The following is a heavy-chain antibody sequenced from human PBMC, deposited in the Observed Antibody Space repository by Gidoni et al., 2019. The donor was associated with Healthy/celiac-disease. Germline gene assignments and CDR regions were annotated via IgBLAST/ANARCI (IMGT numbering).Heavy chain of an antibody. CDR2: ISGSGGST. CDR3: AKGDISPLSAFDI. J-gene: IGHJ3*02. CDR1: GFTFSSYA. Sequence: EVQLLESGGGLVQPGGSLRLSCAASGFTFSSYAMSWVRQAPGKGLGWVSAISGSGGSTYYADSVKGRFTISRDNSKNTLYLQMNSLRAEDTAVYYCAKGDISPLSAFDIWGQGTMVTVSS. D-gene: IGHD3-9*01. V-gene: IGHV3-23*01.